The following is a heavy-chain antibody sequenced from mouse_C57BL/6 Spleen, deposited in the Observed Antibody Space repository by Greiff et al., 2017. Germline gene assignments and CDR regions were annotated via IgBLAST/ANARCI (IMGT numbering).Heavy chain of an antibody. D-gene: IGHD4-1*01. Sequence: EVQLQQSGPELVKPGASVKISCKASGYTFTDYYMNWVKQSHGKSLEWIGDINPNNGGTSYNQKFKGKATLTVDKSSSPAYMELRSLTSEDSAVYYCARDWDSWFAYWGQGTLVTVSA. CDR1: GYTFTDYY. J-gene: IGHJ3*01. CDR2: INPNNGGT. CDR3: ARDWDSWFAY. V-gene: IGHV1-26*01.